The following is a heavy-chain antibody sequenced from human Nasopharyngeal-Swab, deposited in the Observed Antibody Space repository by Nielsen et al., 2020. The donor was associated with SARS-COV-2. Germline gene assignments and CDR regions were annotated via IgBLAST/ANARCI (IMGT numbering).Heavy chain of an antibody. J-gene: IGHJ5*02. CDR3: ARSDTAMGVGH. Sequence: GRQMPGKGLEWMGRIDPSDSYTNYSPSFQGHVTISADKSISTAYLQWSSLKASDTAMYYCARSDTAMGVGHWGQGTLVTVSS. V-gene: IGHV5-10-1*01. CDR2: IDPSDSYT. D-gene: IGHD5-18*01.